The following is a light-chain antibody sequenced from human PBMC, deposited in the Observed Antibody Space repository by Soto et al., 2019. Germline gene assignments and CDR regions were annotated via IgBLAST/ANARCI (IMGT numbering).Light chain of an antibody. Sequence: DIQMTQSPSSLSASVGDRVTITCQSSQSIISYLNWYQQKAGKAPQLLIYAASSLQSGVPARFSGSGSGTDFILSISSLQPEDSAIYYCQQSYSSPRTFVQGTKLEI. J-gene: IGKJ2*01. CDR2: AAS. V-gene: IGKV1-39*01. CDR1: QSIISY. CDR3: QQSYSSPRT.